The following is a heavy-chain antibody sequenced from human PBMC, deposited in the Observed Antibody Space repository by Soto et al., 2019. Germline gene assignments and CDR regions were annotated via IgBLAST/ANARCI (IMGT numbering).Heavy chain of an antibody. CDR2: INPNSGGT. CDR1: GYTFTGYY. CDR3: ARVHEGYCSGGSCYDLEY. J-gene: IGHJ4*02. V-gene: IGHV1-2*02. D-gene: IGHD2-15*01. Sequence: ASVKVSCKASGYTFTGYYMHWVRQAPGQGLEWMGWINPNSGGTNYAQKFQGRVTMTRDTPISTAYMELSRLRSDDTAVYYCARVHEGYCSGGSCYDLEYWGQGTLVHVS.